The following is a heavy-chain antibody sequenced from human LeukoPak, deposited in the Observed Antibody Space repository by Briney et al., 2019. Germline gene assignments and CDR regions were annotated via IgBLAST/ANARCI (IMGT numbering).Heavy chain of an antibody. J-gene: IGHJ4*02. V-gene: IGHV4-30-4*01. CDR1: GGSISTGDYY. Sequence: SQTLSLTCTVAGGSISTGDYYWSWIRQPPGKGLEWIGYIYYSGTTYYNPSLKGRISFSMQTSKNQFSLNLRSVTAADMAVYYCARDPVYGSGTFWGQGTLVTVSS. CDR2: IYYSGTT. D-gene: IGHD3-10*01. CDR3: ARDPVYGSGTF.